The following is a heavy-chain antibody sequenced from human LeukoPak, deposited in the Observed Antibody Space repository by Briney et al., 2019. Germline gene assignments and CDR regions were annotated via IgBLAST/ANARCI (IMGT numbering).Heavy chain of an antibody. V-gene: IGHV3-23*01. Sequence: PGGSLRLSCAASGFTFSGYGMSWVRQAPGKGLEWVSAISGSGTSTYYADSVKGRFTISRDNSKNTLYLQMNSLRAEDTAVYYCAKGNYDILTGYLYYFDYWGQGTLVTVSS. CDR2: ISGSGTST. D-gene: IGHD3-9*01. CDR3: AKGNYDILTGYLYYFDY. CDR1: GFTFSGYG. J-gene: IGHJ4*02.